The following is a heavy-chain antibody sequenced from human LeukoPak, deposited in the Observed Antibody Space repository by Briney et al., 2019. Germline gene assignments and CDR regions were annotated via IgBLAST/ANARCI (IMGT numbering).Heavy chain of an antibody. CDR3: ARGSPIQLWADAFDI. CDR1: GGSFSGYY. V-gene: IGHV4-34*01. Sequence: PSETLSLTRAVYGGSFSGYYWSWIRQPPGKGLEWIGEINHSGSTNYNPSLKSRVTISVDTSKNQFSLKLSSVTAADTAVYYCARGSPIQLWADAFDIWGQGTMVTVSS. J-gene: IGHJ3*02. D-gene: IGHD5-18*01. CDR2: INHSGST.